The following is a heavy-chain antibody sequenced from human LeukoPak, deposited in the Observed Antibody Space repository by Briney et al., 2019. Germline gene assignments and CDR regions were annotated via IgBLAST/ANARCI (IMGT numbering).Heavy chain of an antibody. Sequence: GASVKVSCKASGYTFTSYDINWVRQATGQGLEWMGWMNPNSGNTGYAQKFQGRVTMTRNTSISTAYMELSSLRSEVTAVYYCARGQLGSSGWYEIFDYWGQGTLVTVSS. D-gene: IGHD6-19*01. V-gene: IGHV1-8*01. CDR1: GYTFTSYD. J-gene: IGHJ4*02. CDR3: ARGQLGSSGWYEIFDY. CDR2: MNPNSGNT.